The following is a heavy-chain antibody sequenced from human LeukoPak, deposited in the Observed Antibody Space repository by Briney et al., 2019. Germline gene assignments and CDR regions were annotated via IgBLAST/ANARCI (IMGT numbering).Heavy chain of an antibody. V-gene: IGHV4-34*01. CDR1: GGSFSGYY. D-gene: IGHD6-13*01. CDR3: ARWGALAAAAATFFDY. CDR2: INHSGST. J-gene: IGHJ4*02. Sequence: SETLSLTCAVYGGSFSGYYWSWIRQPPGKGLEWIGEINHSGSTNYNPSLKSRVTISVDTSKNQFSLKLSSVTAADTAVYYCARWGALAAAAATFFDYWGQGTLVTVSS.